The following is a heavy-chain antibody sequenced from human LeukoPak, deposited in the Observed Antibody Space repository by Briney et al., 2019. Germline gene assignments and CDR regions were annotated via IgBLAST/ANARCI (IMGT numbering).Heavy chain of an antibody. V-gene: IGHV3-64D*09. D-gene: IGHD4-17*01. CDR1: GFTFSNYA. CDR2: ISTNGGIT. J-gene: IGHJ4*02. Sequence: PGGSLRLSCSASGFTFSNYAINWVRQPPGKGLEYVSAISTNGGITYYADSVKGRFTISRDNSKDTPYLQMSSLRAEDTAVYYCVRSDFWGQGTLVTVSS. CDR3: VRSDF.